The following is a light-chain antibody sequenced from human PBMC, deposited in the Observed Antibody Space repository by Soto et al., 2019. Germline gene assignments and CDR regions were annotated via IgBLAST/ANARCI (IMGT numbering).Light chain of an antibody. CDR3: QQTYSPPSIT. J-gene: IGKJ5*01. Sequence: DIQMTQSPSSLSASVGDRVTITCRASQSINTSLNWYQQQPGKAPKVLLYGASSLQGGVPSRFSGSGSGSDFTLTITSLQPEDFAIYYSQQTYSPPSITFGQGTRLDIK. CDR1: QSINTS. CDR2: GAS. V-gene: IGKV1-39*01.